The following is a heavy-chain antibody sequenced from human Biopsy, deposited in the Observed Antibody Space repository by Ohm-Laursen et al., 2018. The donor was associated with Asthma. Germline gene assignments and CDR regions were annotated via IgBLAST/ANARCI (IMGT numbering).Heavy chain of an antibody. CDR1: GFSFHNYP. CDR3: ARVAYGDLTCFDP. CDR2: TSYDGANN. V-gene: IGHV3-30-3*01. D-gene: IGHD4-17*01. J-gene: IGHJ5*02. Sequence: SLRLSCAASGFSFHNYPMHWVRQAPGKGLEWVALTSYDGANNYYADSVKGRFTISRDNSENTVSLQMNSLTTADTAVYYCARVAYGDLTCFDPWGQGTLVTVSS.